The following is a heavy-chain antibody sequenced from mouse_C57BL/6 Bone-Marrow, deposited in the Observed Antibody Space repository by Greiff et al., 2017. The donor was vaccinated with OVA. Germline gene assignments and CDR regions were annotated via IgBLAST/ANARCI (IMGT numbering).Heavy chain of an antibody. CDR3: ARIARFITTVVAPFDY. CDR1: GFSLSTFGMG. Sequence: QVTLKECGPGILQPSQTLSLTCSFSGFSLSTFGMGVGWIRQPSGKGLEWLAHIWWDDDKYYNPALKSRLTISKDTSKNQVFLKIANVDTADTATYYCARIARFITTVVAPFDYWGQGTTLTVSS. CDR2: IWWDDDK. J-gene: IGHJ2*01. V-gene: IGHV8-8*01. D-gene: IGHD1-1*01.